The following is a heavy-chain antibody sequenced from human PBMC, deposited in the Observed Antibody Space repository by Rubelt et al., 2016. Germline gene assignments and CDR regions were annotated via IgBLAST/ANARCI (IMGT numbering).Heavy chain of an antibody. D-gene: IGHD2-15*01. J-gene: IGHJ3*02. Sequence: YYADSVKGRFTISRDNSKNTLYLQMNSLRAADTAIYYCAKRIYASGYAGAFDIWGQGTMVTVSS. CDR3: AKRIYASGYAGAFDI. V-gene: IGHV3-23*01.